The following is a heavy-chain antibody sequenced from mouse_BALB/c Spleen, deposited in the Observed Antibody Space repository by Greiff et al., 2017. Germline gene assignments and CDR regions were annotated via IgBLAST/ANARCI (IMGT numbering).Heavy chain of an antibody. D-gene: IGHD2-4*01. V-gene: IGHV3-8*02. CDR2: ISYSGST. CDR3: ARRLDYDEAFAY. Sequence: EVKLVESGPSLVKPSQTLSLTCSVTGDSITSGYWNWIRKFPGNKLEYMGYISYSGSTYYNPSLKSRISITRDTSKNQYYLQLNSVTTEDTATYYCARRLDYDEAFAYWGQGTLVTVSA. CDR1: GDSITSGY. J-gene: IGHJ3*01.